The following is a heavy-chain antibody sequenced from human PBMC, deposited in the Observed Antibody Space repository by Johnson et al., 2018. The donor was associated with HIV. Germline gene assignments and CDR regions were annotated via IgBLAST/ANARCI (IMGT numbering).Heavy chain of an antibody. V-gene: IGHV3-30-3*01. J-gene: IGHJ3*02. CDR2: ISYDGSNK. D-gene: IGHD3-22*01. Sequence: QMQVVESGGGVVQPGRSLRLSCAASGFTFSSYAMHWVRQAPGKGLEWVAVISYDGSNKYYADSVKGRFTISRDNSKNTLYLQMNSLRAEDTAVYYCARENSSGYHDAFDIWGQGTLVTVSS. CDR3: ARENSSGYHDAFDI. CDR1: GFTFSSYA.